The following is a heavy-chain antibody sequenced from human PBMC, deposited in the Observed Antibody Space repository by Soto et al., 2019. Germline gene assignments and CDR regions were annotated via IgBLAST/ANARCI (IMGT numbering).Heavy chain of an antibody. Sequence: QVQLVQSGAEVKKPGASVKVSCKASGYTFTSYGISWVRQASGQGLEWMGWISAYKGNTKYAQKLQGRVTMTTDTSTSTAYMELRSLRSDDTAVYYCASDEAYKWNDGGWFDPWGQGTLVTVSS. CDR1: GYTFTSYG. CDR2: ISAYKGNT. J-gene: IGHJ5*02. V-gene: IGHV1-18*01. CDR3: ASDEAYKWNDGGWFDP. D-gene: IGHD1-1*01.